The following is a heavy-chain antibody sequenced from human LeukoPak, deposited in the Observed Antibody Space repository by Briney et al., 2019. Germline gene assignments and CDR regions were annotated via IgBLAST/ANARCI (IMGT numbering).Heavy chain of an antibody. Sequence: GGSLRLSCAASGFTFSDYYMTWIRQAPGKGLEWVSAISGSGGSTYYADSVKGRFTISRDNSKNTLYLQLNSLRAEDTALYYCAKDRLAVAGFFDYWGQGTLVTVSS. D-gene: IGHD6-19*01. CDR1: GFTFSDYY. J-gene: IGHJ4*02. V-gene: IGHV3-23*01. CDR3: AKDRLAVAGFFDY. CDR2: ISGSGGST.